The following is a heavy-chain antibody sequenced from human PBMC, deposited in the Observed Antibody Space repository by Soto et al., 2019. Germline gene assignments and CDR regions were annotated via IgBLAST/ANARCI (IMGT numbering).Heavy chain of an antibody. J-gene: IGHJ6*02. V-gene: IGHV3-30*18. CDR1: GFTFSSYG. D-gene: IGHD2-2*03. CDR3: AKEMDIVVVPAASDRPYYYYGMDV. CDR2: ISYDGSNK. Sequence: SGFTFSSYGMHWVRQAPGKGLEWVAVISYDGSNKYYADSVKGRFTISRDNSKNTLYLQMNSLRAEDTAVYYCAKEMDIVVVPAASDRPYYYYGMDVWGQGTTVTVSS.